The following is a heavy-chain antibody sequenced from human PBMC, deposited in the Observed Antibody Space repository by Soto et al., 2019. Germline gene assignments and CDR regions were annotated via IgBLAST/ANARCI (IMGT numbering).Heavy chain of an antibody. Sequence: ELQLVESGGGLVQPGGSLRLSCVASGFSFSTYWMHWVRQAPGKGLVWVSRINTAGTTTPYADSVTGRFTISRDNAKNLLYLQINSLRADDTAVYFCVRGGGDYGDYLDYWGQGALVTVSS. D-gene: IGHD4-17*01. CDR3: VRGGGDYGDYLDY. V-gene: IGHV3-74*01. J-gene: IGHJ4*02. CDR1: GFSFSTYW. CDR2: INTAGTTT.